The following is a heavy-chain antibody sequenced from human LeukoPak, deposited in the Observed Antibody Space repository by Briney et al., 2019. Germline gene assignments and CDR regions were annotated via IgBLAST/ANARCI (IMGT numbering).Heavy chain of an antibody. J-gene: IGHJ4*02. D-gene: IGHD3-10*01. CDR1: GLSFSDYG. V-gene: IGHV3-48*03. Sequence: PGGSLRLSCAGSGLSFSDYGMNWVRQAPGKGLEWLTFISPSGRSVSYADSVKGRFTIARDTAKKSLYLQMDSLRGEDTAIYYCTRDAGSDFWGQGTLVTVSS. CDR2: ISPSGRSV. CDR3: TRDAGSDF.